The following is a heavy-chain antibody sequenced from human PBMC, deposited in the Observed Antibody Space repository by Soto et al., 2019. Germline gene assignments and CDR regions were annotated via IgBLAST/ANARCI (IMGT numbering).Heavy chain of an antibody. J-gene: IGHJ4*02. D-gene: IGHD3-3*01. CDR3: ARWSYLDY. V-gene: IGHV3-23*01. CDR2: ISGSDGKT. CDR1: GFSFGSYA. Sequence: VSLRLCCAASGFSFGSYALSWVRQAPGKGLEWVSTISGSDGKTFYADSVKGRFSISRDTSQSTLYLQMNSLRADDTAMYYCARWSYLDYWGQGTRVTVSS.